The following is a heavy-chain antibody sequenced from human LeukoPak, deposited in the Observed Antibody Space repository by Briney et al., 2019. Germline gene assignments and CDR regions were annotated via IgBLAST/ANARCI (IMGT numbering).Heavy chain of an antibody. CDR1: GFTFSSYA. CDR2: ISGSGGST. V-gene: IGHV3-23*01. J-gene: IGHJ4*02. Sequence: GGSLRLSCAASGFTFSSYAMSWVRQAPGKGLEWVSAISGSGGSTYYADSVKGRFTISRDNSQTTLYLKMNSLRAEDTAVYYCGGSPLRDSSGYYYFDYWGQGTLVTVSS. D-gene: IGHD3-22*01. CDR3: GGSPLRDSSGYYYFDY.